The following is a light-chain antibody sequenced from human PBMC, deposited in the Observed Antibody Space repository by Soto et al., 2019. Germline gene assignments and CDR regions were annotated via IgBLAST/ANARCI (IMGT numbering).Light chain of an antibody. CDR2: ATS. Sequence: DIQMTQSPSTLPASAGDRVTITCRASETVSKSLNWYRQRPGRAPELLVYATSHLQNGVPSRFSGSGSGTAFTLAISSLQPEDFATYYCLQSYDMPPTFGQGTRVEI. CDR3: LQSYDMPPT. CDR1: ETVSKS. V-gene: IGKV1-39*01. J-gene: IGKJ1*01.